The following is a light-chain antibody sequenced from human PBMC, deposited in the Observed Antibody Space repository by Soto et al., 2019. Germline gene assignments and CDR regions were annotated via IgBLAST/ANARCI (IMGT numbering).Light chain of an antibody. V-gene: IGLV4-69*01. CDR1: SGHSSYA. J-gene: IGLJ7*01. Sequence: QLVLTQWPSASASLGASVKLTCTLSSGHSSYAIAWHQQQPEKGPRFLMRLNSDGSHNKGYGIPDRFSGSNSGAERYLTISSRQSEDEADYYCQTWGTDVSVFGGGTQLTVL. CDR2: LNSDGSH. CDR3: QTWGTDVSV.